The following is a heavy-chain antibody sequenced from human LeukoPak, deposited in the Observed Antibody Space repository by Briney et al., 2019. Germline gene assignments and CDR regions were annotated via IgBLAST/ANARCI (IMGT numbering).Heavy chain of an antibody. J-gene: IGHJ4*02. CDR1: GGSFSGYY. CDR2: INHSGSA. V-gene: IGHV4-34*01. D-gene: IGHD4-17*01. Sequence: ETLSLTCAVSGGSFSGYYWTWIRQPPGKGLEWIGEINHSGSANYNPSLMSRVTISLDTSKNHFSLNLSSVTAADTAVYYCARGQGTVTTHWGQGTLVTVSS. CDR3: ARGQGTVTTH.